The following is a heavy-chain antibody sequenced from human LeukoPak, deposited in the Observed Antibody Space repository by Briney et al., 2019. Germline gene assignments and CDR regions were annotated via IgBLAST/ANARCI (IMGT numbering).Heavy chain of an antibody. D-gene: IGHD5-12*01. CDR2: TSSSDAGT. V-gene: IGHV3-23*01. Sequence: GGSLRLSCAASGFTLSTYAMSWVRQTPGKGLEWVAATSSSDAGTYHADSVRGRFTISRDNSKNTLYLQMNSLRAEDTAVYYCARARKVNARGYSGYGSDYWGQGTLVTVSS. CDR1: GFTLSTYA. J-gene: IGHJ4*02. CDR3: ARARKVNARGYSGYGSDY.